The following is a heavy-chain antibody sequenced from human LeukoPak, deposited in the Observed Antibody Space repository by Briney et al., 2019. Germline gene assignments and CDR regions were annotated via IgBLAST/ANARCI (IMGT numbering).Heavy chain of an antibody. Sequence: GGSLRLSCAASGFTFSSYSMHWVRQAPGKGLEWVAVISYDGSNKYNADSVKGRFTISRDNSKNTLYLQMNSLRAEGTAVYYCARDKQWLNYFDYWGQGTLVTVSS. J-gene: IGHJ4*02. CDR3: ARDKQWLNYFDY. CDR2: ISYDGSNK. D-gene: IGHD6-19*01. V-gene: IGHV3-30-3*01. CDR1: GFTFSSYS.